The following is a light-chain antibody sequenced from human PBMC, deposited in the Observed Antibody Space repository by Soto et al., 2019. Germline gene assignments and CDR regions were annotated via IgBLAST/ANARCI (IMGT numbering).Light chain of an antibody. CDR3: QQYDNSLYT. CDR1: QSVSSAY. V-gene: IGKV3-20*01. Sequence: IVLTQSPATLSLSPGERATLCCRASQSVSSAYLAWYQQKPGQAPGPLIYGASSRATGIPDRFSGSGSGTNFTITTTLPETEDFAVYYCQQYDNSLYTFGHGTKLVS. CDR2: GAS. J-gene: IGKJ2*01.